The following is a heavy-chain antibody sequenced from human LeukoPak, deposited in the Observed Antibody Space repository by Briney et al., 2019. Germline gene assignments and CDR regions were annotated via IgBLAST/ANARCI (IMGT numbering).Heavy chain of an antibody. J-gene: IGHJ4*02. CDR2: ISYDGSNK. D-gene: IGHD4-17*01. CDR1: GFTFTSYS. Sequence: GGSLRLSCAASGFTFTSYSMNWVRQAPGKGLEWVAVISYDGSNKYYADSVKGRFTISRDNSKNTLYLQMNSLRAEDTAVYYCAKDPPQWDGDYVGDYWGQGTLVTVSS. V-gene: IGHV3-30*18. CDR3: AKDPPQWDGDYVGDY.